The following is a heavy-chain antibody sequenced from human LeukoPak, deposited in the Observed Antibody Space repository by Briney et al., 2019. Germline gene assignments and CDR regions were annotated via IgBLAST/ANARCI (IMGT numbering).Heavy chain of an antibody. D-gene: IGHD6-13*01. CDR1: GGSISSGSYY. CDR2: IYTSGST. J-gene: IGHJ3*02. Sequence: SETQSLTCTVSGGSISSGSYYWSWIRQPAGKGLEWIGRIYTSGSTNYNPSLKSRVTISVDTSKNQFSLKLSSVTAADTAVYYCARVPAAGTRAFDIWGQGTMVTVSS. V-gene: IGHV4-61*02. CDR3: ARVPAAGTRAFDI.